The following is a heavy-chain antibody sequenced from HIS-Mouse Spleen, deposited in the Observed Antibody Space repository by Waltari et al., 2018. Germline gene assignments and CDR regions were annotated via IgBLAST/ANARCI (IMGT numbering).Heavy chain of an antibody. J-gene: IGHJ4*02. V-gene: IGHV3-21*01. CDR1: GFTFSSYS. D-gene: IGHD6-13*01. CDR2: ISSSSSYI. CDR3: ARSPGIAAAGTDY. Sequence: EVQLVESGGGLVKPGGSLRLSCAASGFTFSSYSRNWVRQAPGKGLEWVSYISSSSSYIYYADSVKGRFTISRDNAKNSLYLQMNSLRAEDTAVYYCARSPGIAAAGTDYWGQGTLVTVSS.